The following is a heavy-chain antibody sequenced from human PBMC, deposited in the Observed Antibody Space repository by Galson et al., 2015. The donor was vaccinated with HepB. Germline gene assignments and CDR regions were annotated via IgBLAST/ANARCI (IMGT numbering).Heavy chain of an antibody. CDR1: GFTFSSYS. CDR3: ARDGLEQAYCSSTSCYGAEYFQH. D-gene: IGHD2-2*01. Sequence: SLRLSCAASGFTFSSYSMNWVRQAPGKGLEWVSSISSSSSYIYYADSVKGRFTISRDNAKNSLYLQMNSLRAEDTAVYYCARDGLEQAYCSSTSCYGAEYFQHWGQGTLVTVSS. V-gene: IGHV3-21*01. J-gene: IGHJ1*01. CDR2: ISSSSSYI.